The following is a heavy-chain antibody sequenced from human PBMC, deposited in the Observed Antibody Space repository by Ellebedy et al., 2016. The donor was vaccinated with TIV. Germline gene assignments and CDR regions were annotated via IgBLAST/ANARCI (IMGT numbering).Heavy chain of an antibody. J-gene: IGHJ4*02. CDR2: ISYDESNK. CDR1: GFTFSSYA. V-gene: IGHV3-30*04. CDR3: ARNRGRIAAAGTADY. Sequence: GESLKISXAASGFTFSSYAMHWVRQAPGKGLEWVAVISYDESNKYYADSVKGRFTISRDNSKNTLYLQMNSLRAEDTAVYYCARNRGRIAAAGTADYWGQGTLVTVSS. D-gene: IGHD6-13*01.